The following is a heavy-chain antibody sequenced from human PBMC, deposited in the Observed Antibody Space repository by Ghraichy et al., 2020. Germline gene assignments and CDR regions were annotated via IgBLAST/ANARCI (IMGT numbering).Heavy chain of an antibody. J-gene: IGHJ4*02. CDR3: ARWDHDNKYFDY. CDR1: GDSVSSNSVA. Sequence: SQTLSLTCVISGDSVSSNSVAWNWIRQSPSRGLEWLGRIYYRSKWYNDYAVSVKSRININPDTSENQISLQLNSVTPGDTAVYYCARWDHDNKYFDYWGQGTLVTVSS. CDR2: IYYRSKWYN. V-gene: IGHV6-1*01. D-gene: IGHD1-26*01.